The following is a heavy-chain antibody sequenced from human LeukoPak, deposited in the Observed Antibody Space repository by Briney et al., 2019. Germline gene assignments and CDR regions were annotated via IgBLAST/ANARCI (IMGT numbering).Heavy chain of an antibody. V-gene: IGHV3-7*01. CDR1: GFTFSSYW. CDR2: IKQDGSEK. CDR3: ARAPSGGSGYEPLYYYGMDV. J-gene: IGHJ6*02. Sequence: GGSLRLSCAASGFTFSSYWMSWVRLAPGKGLEWVANIKQDGSEKYYVDSVKGRFTISRDNAKNSLYLQMNSLRAEDTAVYYCARAPSGGSGYEPLYYYGMDVWGQGTTVTVSS. D-gene: IGHD5-12*01.